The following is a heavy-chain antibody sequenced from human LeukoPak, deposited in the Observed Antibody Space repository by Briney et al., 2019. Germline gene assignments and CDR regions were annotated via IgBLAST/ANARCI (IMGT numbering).Heavy chain of an antibody. J-gene: IGHJ6*02. CDR3: ARTYCSGGSCYSHYYYGMDV. Sequence: PGGSLRLSCAASGFTFSSYAMHWVRQAPGKGLEWVAVISYDGSNKYYADSVKGRFTISRDNYKNTLYLQMNSMRAEDTAVYYCARTYCSGGSCYSHYYYGMDVWGQGTTVTVSS. CDR2: ISYDGSNK. CDR1: GFTFSSYA. D-gene: IGHD2-15*01. V-gene: IGHV3-30*04.